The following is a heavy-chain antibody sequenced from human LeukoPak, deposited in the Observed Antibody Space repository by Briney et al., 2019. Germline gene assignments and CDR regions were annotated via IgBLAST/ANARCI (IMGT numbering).Heavy chain of an antibody. CDR2: MYYSGRT. Sequence: SETLSLTCTVSGGXISSYYCSWIRQPPGKGLEWLGYMYYSGRTNYNPSLKSRVTISVDTSKNQFSLKLSSVTAADTAVYYCARTFSESYYYYGMDVWGQGTTVTVSS. CDR3: ARTFSESYYYYGMDV. V-gene: IGHV4-59*01. CDR1: GGXISSYY. D-gene: IGHD1-26*01. J-gene: IGHJ6*02.